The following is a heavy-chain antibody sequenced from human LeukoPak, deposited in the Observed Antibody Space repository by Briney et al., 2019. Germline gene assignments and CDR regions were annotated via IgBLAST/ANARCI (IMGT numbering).Heavy chain of an antibody. CDR2: ISGSSSYI. Sequence: GGSLRLSCAASGFTFSTYIMNWVRQAPGKGLEWVSFISGSSSYIYYADSVKGRFTISRDNAKNSLYLQMNSLRAEDTAVYYCAGIVATKPEPSDFWGQGTLVTVSS. D-gene: IGHD5-12*01. CDR3: AGIVATKPEPSDF. CDR1: GFTFSTYI. V-gene: IGHV3-21*01. J-gene: IGHJ4*02.